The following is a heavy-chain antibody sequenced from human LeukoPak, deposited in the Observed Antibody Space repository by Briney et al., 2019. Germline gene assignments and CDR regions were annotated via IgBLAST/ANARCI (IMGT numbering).Heavy chain of an antibody. CDR1: GFTFSSYA. D-gene: IGHD2-2*01. CDR3: ARSQLATLYYYYGMDV. J-gene: IGHJ6*02. Sequence: TGRSLRLSCAASGFTFSSYAMHWVRQAPGKGLEWVAVISYDGSNKYYADSVKGRFTISRDNSKNTLYLQMNSLRAEDTAVYYCARSQLATLYYYYGMDVWGQGTTVTVSS. V-gene: IGHV3-30*04. CDR2: ISYDGSNK.